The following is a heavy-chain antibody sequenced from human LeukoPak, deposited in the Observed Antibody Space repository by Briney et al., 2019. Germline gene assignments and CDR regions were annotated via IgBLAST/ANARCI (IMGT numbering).Heavy chain of an antibody. V-gene: IGHV4-59*01. J-gene: IGHJ6*02. Sequence: PSETLSLTCSVSGGSISDNYWNWIRQPPGKGLEWIGYIYYSGSTNYNPSLKSRVTISVDTSKNQFSLKLSSVTAADTAVYYCARDNIAAADFYYYGMDVWGQGTTVTVSS. CDR3: ARDNIAAADFYYYGMDV. D-gene: IGHD6-13*01. CDR1: GGSISDNY. CDR2: IYYSGST.